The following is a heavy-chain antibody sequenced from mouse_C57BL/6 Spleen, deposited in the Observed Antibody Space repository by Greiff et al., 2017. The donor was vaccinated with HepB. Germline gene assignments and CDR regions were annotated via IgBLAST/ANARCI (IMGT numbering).Heavy chain of an antibody. V-gene: IGHV1-36*01. CDR1: GFTFTDYY. CDR2: VYPYYGGT. J-gene: IGHJ1*03. D-gene: IGHD1-1*01. Sequence: EVQLKQSGPVLVKPGPSVKISCKASGFTFTDYYMHWVKQSHGKSLEWIGLVYPYYGGTSYNQKFKGKATVTVDTSSSTAYMGLNSLTSEDSAVYYCARSLNYYGSSYDDWYFDVWGTGTTVTVSS. CDR3: ARSLNYYGSSYDDWYFDV.